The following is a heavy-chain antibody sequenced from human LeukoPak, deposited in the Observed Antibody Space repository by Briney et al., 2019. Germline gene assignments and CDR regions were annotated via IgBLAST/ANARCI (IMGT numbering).Heavy chain of an antibody. Sequence: ASVKVSCKASGYTSTGYYMHWVRQAPGQGLEWMGWINPNSGGTNYAQKFQGWVTMTRDTSISTAYMELSRLRSDDTAVYYCAKTQRETGEIYYYYYMDVWGKGTTVTVSS. CDR2: INPNSGGT. CDR1: GYTSTGYY. D-gene: IGHD1-1*01. J-gene: IGHJ6*03. V-gene: IGHV1-2*04. CDR3: AKTQRETGEIYYYYYMDV.